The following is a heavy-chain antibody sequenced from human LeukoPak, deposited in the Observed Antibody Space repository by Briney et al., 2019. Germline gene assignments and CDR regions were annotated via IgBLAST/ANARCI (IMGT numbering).Heavy chain of an antibody. Sequence: PGGSLRLSCAASGFTFSSYWMSWVRQAPGKGLEWIGSIYYSGSTYYNPSLKSRVTISVDTSKNQFSLKLSSVTAADTAVYYCARDRHLVDIAVAGPWGQGTLVTVSS. CDR2: IYYSGST. CDR3: ARDRHLVDIAVAGP. CDR1: GFTFSSYW. V-gene: IGHV4-39*07. D-gene: IGHD6-19*01. J-gene: IGHJ5*02.